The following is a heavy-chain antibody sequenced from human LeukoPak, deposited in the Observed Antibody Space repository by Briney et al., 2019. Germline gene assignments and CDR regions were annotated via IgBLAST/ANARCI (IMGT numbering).Heavy chain of an antibody. V-gene: IGHV4-59*01. CDR3: ARSKRRDGFTDY. CDR2: IYYSGST. J-gene: IGHJ4*02. Sequence: SETLSLTCTVSGGSISSYYWSWIRQPPGKGLEWIGYIYYSGSTNYNPSLKSRVTISVDTSKSQFSLKLSSVTAADTAVYYCARSKRRDGFTDYWGQGTLVTVSS. CDR1: GGSISSYY. D-gene: IGHD5-24*01.